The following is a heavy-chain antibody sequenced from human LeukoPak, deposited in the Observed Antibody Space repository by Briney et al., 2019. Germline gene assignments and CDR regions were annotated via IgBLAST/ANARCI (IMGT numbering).Heavy chain of an antibody. D-gene: IGHD3-10*01. CDR1: GYTFTNYG. Sequence: ASVKVSCKASGYTFTNYGISWVRQAPGQGLEWMGWINTYIGNTNYAQKLHGRVTMTTDTSTSTAYMELRSLRSDDAAVYYCARDDKGSCFDPWGQGTLVTVSS. CDR3: ARDDKGSCFDP. CDR2: INTYIGNT. J-gene: IGHJ5*02. V-gene: IGHV1-18*01.